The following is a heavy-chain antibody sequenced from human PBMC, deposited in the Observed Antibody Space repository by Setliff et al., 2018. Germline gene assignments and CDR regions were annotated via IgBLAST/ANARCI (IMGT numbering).Heavy chain of an antibody. CDR3: AKGRGEMDS. D-gene: IGHD3-10*01. Sequence: ETLSLTCSVSGDSMSFSYWSWIRQPPGKGLEWIGYIYYSGSTDSHPSLKSRVSISIDTSKNQFSLNVRSVTAADTAIYYCAKGRGEMDSWGQGILVTV. CDR1: GDSMSFSY. V-gene: IGHV4-59*01. CDR2: IYYSGST. J-gene: IGHJ4*02.